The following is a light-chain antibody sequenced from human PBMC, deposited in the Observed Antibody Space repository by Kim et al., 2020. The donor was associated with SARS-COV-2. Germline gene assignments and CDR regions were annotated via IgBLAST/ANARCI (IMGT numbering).Light chain of an antibody. CDR2: WAS. CDR1: QSVLYSSNNKHY. V-gene: IGKV4-1*01. CDR3: QQYYRIPWT. J-gene: IGKJ1*01. Sequence: ATINCKSSQSVLYSSNNKHYLAWYQQKPGQPPKLLIYWASTRESGVPDRFSGSGSGTDFTLTISSLQAEDVAVYYCQQYYRIPWTFGQGTKVDIK.